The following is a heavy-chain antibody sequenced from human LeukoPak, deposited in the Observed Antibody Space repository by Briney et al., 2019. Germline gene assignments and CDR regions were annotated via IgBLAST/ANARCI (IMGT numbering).Heavy chain of an antibody. D-gene: IGHD4-17*01. CDR2: IYHSGST. V-gene: IGHV4-30-2*01. J-gene: IGHJ4*02. CDR1: GGSISSGGYS. Sequence: SETLSLTCAVSGGSISSGGYSWSWIRQPPGKGLEWIGYIYHSGSTYYNPSLKSRVTISVDRSKNQFSLKLSSVTAADTAVYYCASLCGDYADYWGQGTLVTVSS. CDR3: ASLCGDYADY.